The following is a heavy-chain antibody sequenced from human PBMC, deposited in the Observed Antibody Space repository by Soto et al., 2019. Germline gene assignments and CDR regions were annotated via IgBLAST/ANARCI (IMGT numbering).Heavy chain of an antibody. CDR2: VFRSGET. Sequence: QVQLPESGPGLVKPSGTLSLICSVSGFSVSSNDWWTWVRRPPGKGLEWIGEVFRSGETNSNPSLKSRVTMSVDMSKNHFSLTLNSVTAADTGIYYCARSTMIGPARRLDSCGPGTLVTVSA. V-gene: IGHV4-4*02. CDR3: ARSTMIGPARRLDS. CDR1: GFSVSSNDW. J-gene: IGHJ5*01. D-gene: IGHD3-10*02.